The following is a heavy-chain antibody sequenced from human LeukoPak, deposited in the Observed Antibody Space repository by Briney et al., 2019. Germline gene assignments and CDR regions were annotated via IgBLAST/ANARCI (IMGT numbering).Heavy chain of an antibody. CDR2: IRSKANSYAT. J-gene: IGHJ4*02. CDR1: GFTFSGSA. CDR3: AKFSGFSGVLNY. D-gene: IGHD3-10*01. V-gene: IGHV3-73*01. Sequence: GGSLRLSCAASGFTFSGSAMHWVRQASGKGLEWVGRIRSKANSYATAYAASVKGRFTISRDNSKNTLYLQMNSLRAEDTAVYYCAKFSGFSGVLNYWGQGTLVTVSS.